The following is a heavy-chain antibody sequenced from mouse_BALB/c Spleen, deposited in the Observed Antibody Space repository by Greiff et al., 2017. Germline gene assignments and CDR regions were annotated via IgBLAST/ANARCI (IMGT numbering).Heavy chain of an antibody. Sequence: EVKVVESGGGLVQPGGSRKLSCAASGFTFSDYGMAWVRQAPGKGPEWVAFISNLAYSIYYADTVTGRFTISRENAKNTLYLEMSSLRSEDTAMYYCARDRDRDAMDYWGQGTSVTVSS. J-gene: IGHJ4*01. V-gene: IGHV5-15*02. CDR1: GFTFSDYG. CDR2: ISNLAYSI. CDR3: ARDRDRDAMDY. D-gene: IGHD2-14*01.